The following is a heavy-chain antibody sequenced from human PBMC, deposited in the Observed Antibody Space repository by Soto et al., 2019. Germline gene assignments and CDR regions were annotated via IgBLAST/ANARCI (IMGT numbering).Heavy chain of an antibody. CDR3: AKENTPYYGDYVDY. CDR1: GFTFSSYA. CDR2: ISGSGTST. Sequence: EVQLLESGGGLVQPGGSLRLSCAASGFTFSSYAMSWVRQAPGKGLKWISSISGSGTSTYYADSVKGRFTISRDNSKNTMYLQMNSLRAEDTALYFCAKENTPYYGDYVDYWGQGTLVTVSS. D-gene: IGHD4-17*01. J-gene: IGHJ4*02. V-gene: IGHV3-23*01.